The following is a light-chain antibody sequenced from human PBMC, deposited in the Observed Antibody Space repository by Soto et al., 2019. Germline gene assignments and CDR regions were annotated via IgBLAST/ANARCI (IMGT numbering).Light chain of an antibody. CDR1: QNIYSN. CDR3: LQYHYWWT. CDR2: GAS. J-gene: IGKJ1*01. Sequence: IVVTQSALTVSVSTGEGATLSCRASQNIYSNIAWYQQKPGQVPRLLIYGASNRATGVSARFSGSGSGTELTLTISSLQSEDFAVYYCLQYHYWWTFGQGTKVDIK. V-gene: IGKV3-15*01.